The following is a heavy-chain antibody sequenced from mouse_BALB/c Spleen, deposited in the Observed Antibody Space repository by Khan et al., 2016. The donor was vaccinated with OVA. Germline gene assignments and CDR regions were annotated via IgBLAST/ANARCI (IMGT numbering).Heavy chain of an antibody. CDR2: IWSDGSA. CDR1: GFSLTNYC. Sequence: VQLKESGPGLVAPSQCLSISCTISGFSLTNYCVHWVRQPPGQGLEWLVVIWSDGSATYNSALKSRLSIITDNSKKQVFLKMNSLQTDDTAMYYCARQPYYHYYIMDYWGQGTSVTVSS. V-gene: IGHV2-6-1*01. D-gene: IGHD2-10*01. CDR3: ARQPYYHYYIMDY. J-gene: IGHJ4*01.